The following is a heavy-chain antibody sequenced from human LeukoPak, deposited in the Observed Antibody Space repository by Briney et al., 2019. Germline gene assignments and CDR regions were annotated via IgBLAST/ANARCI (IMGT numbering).Heavy chain of an antibody. CDR3: AREEQELVRDYYYYMDV. V-gene: IGHV3-30*01. CDR2: ISYDGSHT. Sequence: PGGSLRLSCAASGFIFSNFAMHWVRQAPGKGLEWVALISYDGSHTYYADSMKGRFTISRDNSRNVLYLQMTSLRGDDSAVYYCAREEQELVRDYYYYMDVCGKGTTVTVSS. CDR1: GFIFSNFA. J-gene: IGHJ6*03. D-gene: IGHD6-13*01.